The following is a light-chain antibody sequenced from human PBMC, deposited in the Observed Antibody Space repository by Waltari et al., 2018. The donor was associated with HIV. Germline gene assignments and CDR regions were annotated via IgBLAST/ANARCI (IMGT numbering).Light chain of an antibody. Sequence: DIQMTQSPSSLSASVGDRVTITCQASQDISNYLNWYQQKPGKAPKLLIYDASNLETGVPSRFSGSGSGTDFTFTISSLQPEDIATYYCQQYDNLHPAPVTFGPGTKVDIK. J-gene: IGKJ3*01. CDR1: QDISNY. V-gene: IGKV1-33*01. CDR2: DAS. CDR3: QQYDNLHPAPVT.